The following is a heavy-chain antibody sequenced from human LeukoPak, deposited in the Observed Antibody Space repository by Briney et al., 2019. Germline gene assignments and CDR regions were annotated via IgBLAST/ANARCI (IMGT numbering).Heavy chain of an antibody. CDR3: GRDNVLSGSFVYYFDY. Sequence: GRSLRLSCAASGFTFSSYAMHWVRQAPGKGLEWVAVISYDGSNKYYADSVKGRFTISRDNSKNTLYLQMNSLRAENTAVYYCGRDNVLSGSFVYYFDYWGRETLVTVSS. V-gene: IGHV3-30-3*01. D-gene: IGHD1-26*01. CDR1: GFTFSSYA. J-gene: IGHJ4*02. CDR2: ISYDGSNK.